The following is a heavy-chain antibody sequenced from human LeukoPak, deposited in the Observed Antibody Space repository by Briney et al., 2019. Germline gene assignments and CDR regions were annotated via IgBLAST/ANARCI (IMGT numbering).Heavy chain of an antibody. CDR3: ARATNWFDP. V-gene: IGHV4-59*01. CDR1: GASISSYY. J-gene: IGHJ5*02. Sequence: PSETLSLTCTVSGASISSYYWSWIRQPPGKGLEWIGYIHYSGNTNYNPSLKSRLTISVDTSKNQFSLKLSSVTAADTAVYYCARATNWFDPWGQGTLVTVSS. CDR2: IHYSGNT.